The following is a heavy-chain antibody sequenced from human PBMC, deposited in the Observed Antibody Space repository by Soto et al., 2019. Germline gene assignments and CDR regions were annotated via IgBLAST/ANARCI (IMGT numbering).Heavy chain of an antibody. CDR2: IYYSGST. J-gene: IGHJ4*02. CDR3: EREASSSHLDY. CDR1: GGSISSGGYY. Sequence: SETLSLTCTVSGGSISSGGYYWSWIRQHPGKGLEWIGYIYYSGSTYYNPSLKSRVTISVDTSKNQFSLKLSSVTAADTAVYYCEREASSSHLDYCGQGTLVTVSS. V-gene: IGHV4-31*03. D-gene: IGHD6-13*01.